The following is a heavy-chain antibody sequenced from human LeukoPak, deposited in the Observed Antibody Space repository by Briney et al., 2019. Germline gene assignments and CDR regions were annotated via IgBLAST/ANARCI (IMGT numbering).Heavy chain of an antibody. Sequence: SETLSLTCAVSGGSISSAGYSWSWIRQPPGKGLEWIGYIYYTGSTYYNPSLKSRITISVGTSKNQFSLKLTSVTAADTAVYYCVRGGDSSGYEGRFDPWGQGTLVTVSS. D-gene: IGHD3-22*01. J-gene: IGHJ5*02. CDR2: IYYTGST. V-gene: IGHV4-30-4*07. CDR1: GGSISSAGYS. CDR3: VRGGDSSGYEGRFDP.